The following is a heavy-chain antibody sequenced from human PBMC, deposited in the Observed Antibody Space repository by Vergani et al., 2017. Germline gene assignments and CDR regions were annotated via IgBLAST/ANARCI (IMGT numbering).Heavy chain of an antibody. V-gene: IGHV1-69*02. CDR2: IIPILGIA. D-gene: IGHD6-6*01. Sequence: QVQLVQSGAEVKKPGSSVKVSCKASGGTFSSYTTSWVRQAHGRGLEWMGRIIPILGIANYAQKIQGRVTITADKSTRPAYMELSSLRSEDTAVYYCATVPDYSSSVEWFDPWGQGTLVTVSS. J-gene: IGHJ5*02. CDR3: ATVPDYSSSVEWFDP. CDR1: GGTFSSYT.